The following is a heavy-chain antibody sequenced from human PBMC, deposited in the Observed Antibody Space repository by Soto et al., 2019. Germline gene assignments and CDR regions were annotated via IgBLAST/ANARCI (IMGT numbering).Heavy chain of an antibody. V-gene: IGHV3-7*01. D-gene: IGHD3-16*02. CDR3: AREVLDDYIWGSYRYNDY. J-gene: IGHJ4*02. CDR2: IRQDGSEK. CDR1: GFTFSSYW. Sequence: PGGSLRLSCAASGFTFSSYWMSWVRQAPGKGLEWVANIRQDGSEKYYVDSVKGRFTISRDDAKNSLYPQMNSLRAEDTAVYYCAREVLDDYIWGSYRYNDYWGQGTLVTVS.